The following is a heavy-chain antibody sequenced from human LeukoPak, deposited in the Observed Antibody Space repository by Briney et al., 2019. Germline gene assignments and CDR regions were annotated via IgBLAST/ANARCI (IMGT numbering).Heavy chain of an antibody. D-gene: IGHD2-8*02. Sequence: GGSLRLSCEVSGFSFSTYGMYWVRQAPGKGLESVAVISYDGSKTYYADSVKGRSTISRDNSKNTVYLQLNSLRAEDTAVYYCARLPPSVFGVGTGDFDYWGQGTLVTVSS. CDR3: ARLPPSVFGVGTGDFDY. J-gene: IGHJ4*02. CDR2: ISYDGSKT. V-gene: IGHV3-30*03. CDR1: GFSFSTYG.